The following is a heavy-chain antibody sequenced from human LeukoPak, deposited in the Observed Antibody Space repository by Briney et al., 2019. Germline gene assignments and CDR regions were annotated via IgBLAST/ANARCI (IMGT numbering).Heavy chain of an antibody. J-gene: IGHJ5*02. Sequence: TGGSLRLSCAASGFTFDDYAMHWVRQAPGKGLEWVSLISGDGGSTYYADSVKGRFTISRDNSKNSLYLQMSSLRAEDTALYAKGVRSGTYYNCFDPWGQGTLVTVSS. CDR2: ISGDGGST. V-gene: IGHV3-43*02. D-gene: IGHD1-26*01. CDR3: GVRSGTYYNCFDP. CDR1: GFTFDDYA.